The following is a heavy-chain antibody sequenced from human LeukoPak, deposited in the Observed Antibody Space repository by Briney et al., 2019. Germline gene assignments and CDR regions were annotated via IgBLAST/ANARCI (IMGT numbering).Heavy chain of an antibody. D-gene: IGHD4-23*01. CDR2: IKSKTDGGTT. CDR3: TTDACPRLRWPYYFDY. CDR1: GFTFSNAW. Sequence: HGGSLRLSCAASGFTFSNAWMNWVRQAPGKGLEWVGGIKSKTDGGTTDYAAPVKGRITISRDDSKNTLYLQMNSLKTEDTAVYYCTTDACPRLRWPYYFDYWGQGTLVTVSS. V-gene: IGHV3-15*01. J-gene: IGHJ4*02.